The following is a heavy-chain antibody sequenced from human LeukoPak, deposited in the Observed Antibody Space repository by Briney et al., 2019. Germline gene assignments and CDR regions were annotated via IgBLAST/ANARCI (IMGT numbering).Heavy chain of an antibody. CDR3: AKASWVSTADAVL. J-gene: IGHJ4*02. CDR2: LRGNGDT. Sequence: AGSLTLSCAASGFTFSSCAMSWVCEAPPPGPEWVSSLRGNGDTFYADSVKGRFTLSRDESKNTVYLHLNELRVEDTAVYYCAKASWVSTADAVLWGQGTVVIVSS. V-gene: IGHV3-23*01. CDR1: GFTFSSCA. D-gene: IGHD3-16*01.